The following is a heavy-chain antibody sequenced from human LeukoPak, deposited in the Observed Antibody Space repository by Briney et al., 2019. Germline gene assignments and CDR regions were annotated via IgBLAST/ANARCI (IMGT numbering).Heavy chain of an antibody. CDR2: INHSGST. Sequence: SETLSLTCAVYGGSFSGYYWSWIRQPPGKGLEWIGEINHSGSTNYNPSLKSRVTISVDTSKNQFSLKLSSVTAADTAVYYCARRGYYYDSSGYYSYEGRDYWGQGTLVTVSS. D-gene: IGHD3-22*01. CDR3: ARRGYYYDSSGYYSYEGRDY. V-gene: IGHV4-34*01. J-gene: IGHJ4*02. CDR1: GGSFSGYY.